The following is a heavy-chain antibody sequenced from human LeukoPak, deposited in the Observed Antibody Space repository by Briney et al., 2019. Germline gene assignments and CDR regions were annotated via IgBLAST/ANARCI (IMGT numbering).Heavy chain of an antibody. J-gene: IGHJ5*02. V-gene: IGHV4-31*03. Sequence: SQTLSLTCSVSGSSVSSGDYYWGWIRQHPGKGLEWIGYIYYSGSTYYNPSLKSRVTISVDTSKNQFSLKLSSVTAADTAVYYCAREVTGIAAAGTWFDPWGQGTLVTVSS. D-gene: IGHD6-13*01. CDR3: AREVTGIAAAGTWFDP. CDR2: IYYSGST. CDR1: GSSVSSGDYY.